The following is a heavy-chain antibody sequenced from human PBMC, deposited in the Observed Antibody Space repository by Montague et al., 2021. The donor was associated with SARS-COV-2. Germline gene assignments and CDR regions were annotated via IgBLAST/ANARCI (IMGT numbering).Heavy chain of an antibody. CDR2: TYYTSKWYN. J-gene: IGHJ4*02. Sequence: CAISGDSVSNNRAAWNWVRQSPSRGLEWLGRTYYTSKWYNDYALFVKSRITIDPDTSKNQVSLRLNSVTPEDTAIYFCAREVNNYFDYWGQGTLVTVSS. D-gene: IGHD3-22*01. CDR3: AREVNNYFDY. CDR1: GDSVSNNRAA. V-gene: IGHV6-1*01.